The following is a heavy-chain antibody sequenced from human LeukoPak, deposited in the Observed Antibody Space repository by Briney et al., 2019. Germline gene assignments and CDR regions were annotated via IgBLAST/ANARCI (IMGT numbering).Heavy chain of an antibody. CDR2: IYYSGST. CDR3: ARARNYNLGYYYYYGMDV. D-gene: IGHD1-7*01. CDR1: GGSISSYY. V-gene: IGHV4-59*12. J-gene: IGHJ6*02. Sequence: SETLSLTCTVSGGSISSYYWSWIRQPPGKGLEWIGYIYYSGSTNYNPSLKSRVTISVDTSKNQFSLKLSSVTAADTAVYYCARARNYNLGYYYYYGMDVWGQGTTVTVSS.